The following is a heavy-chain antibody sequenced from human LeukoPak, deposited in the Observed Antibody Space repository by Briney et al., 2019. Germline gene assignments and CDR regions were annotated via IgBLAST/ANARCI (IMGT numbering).Heavy chain of an antibody. CDR1: GFTVSSNY. D-gene: IGHD3-9*01. CDR3: VTNFDPDVD. Sequence: PGGSLRLSCAASGFTVSSNYMSWVRQAPGKGLEWVSVIYSGGSTYYADSVKGRFTISRDNAKNSLYLQMNSLRAEDTAVYYCVTNFDPDVDWGQGTLVTVSS. V-gene: IGHV3-53*01. CDR2: IYSGGST. J-gene: IGHJ4*02.